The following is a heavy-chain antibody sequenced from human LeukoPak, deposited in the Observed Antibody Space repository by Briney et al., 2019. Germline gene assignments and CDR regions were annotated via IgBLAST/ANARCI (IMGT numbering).Heavy chain of an antibody. CDR1: GYTFTGYD. CDR2: INPNSGGT. J-gene: IGHJ5*02. CDR3: ARERQSRLRFLEWFPFAP. Sequence: GSVKVSCKASGYTFTGYDMHWVGRAPGQGLEWMGWINPNSGGTDYAQKFQVRVTMTRDTSISTAYMELRRLRSDGTAVYYCARERQSRLRFLEWFPFAPWGQGTLVTVSS. D-gene: IGHD3-3*01. V-gene: IGHV1-2*02.